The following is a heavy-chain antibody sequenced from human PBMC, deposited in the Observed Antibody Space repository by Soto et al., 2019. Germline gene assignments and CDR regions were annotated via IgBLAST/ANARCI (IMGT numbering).Heavy chain of an antibody. CDR3: AKLRGSRYFDWAFEY. Sequence: EVQLLESGGGLVQPGGSLRLSCAASGFSFSNYAMSWVRQAPGKGLQWVSTISGSSGSTFYADSVRGRFTISRDNSKNTLYLQMNSLRAEDTAVYYCAKLRGSRYFDWAFEYWGQGTLVTVSS. CDR1: GFSFSNYA. D-gene: IGHD3-9*01. V-gene: IGHV3-23*01. J-gene: IGHJ4*02. CDR2: ISGSSGST.